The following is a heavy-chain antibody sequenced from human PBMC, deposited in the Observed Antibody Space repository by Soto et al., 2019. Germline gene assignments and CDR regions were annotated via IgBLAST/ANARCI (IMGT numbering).Heavy chain of an antibody. V-gene: IGHV3-30*18. D-gene: IGHD2-15*01. CDR2: TPHDGGEP. Sequence: GGSLRLSCSASGLTFSNYSMHWVRQAPDKGLAWVALTPHDGGEPSYADSVRGRFTVPRDNSKSTPYLQMNSLTEEDTAVYYCAKAGGVLSTPFDPWGQGTLVTVSS. CDR1: GLTFSNYS. CDR3: AKAGGVLSTPFDP. J-gene: IGHJ5*02.